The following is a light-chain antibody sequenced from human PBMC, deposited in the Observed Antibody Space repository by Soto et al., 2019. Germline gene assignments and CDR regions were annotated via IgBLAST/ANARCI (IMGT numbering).Light chain of an antibody. J-gene: IGKJ4*01. CDR2: DAS. CDR3: QQRSSWPIA. CDR1: QSVSLS. Sequence: EIVLTQSPATLSLSPGGRASLSCRASQSVSLSLAWYQQKPGQAPRLLIYDASKRASGFPARFSGSGSGTDFTLTISSLEPEDFAVYYCQQRSSWPIAFGGGTKVDIK. V-gene: IGKV3-11*01.